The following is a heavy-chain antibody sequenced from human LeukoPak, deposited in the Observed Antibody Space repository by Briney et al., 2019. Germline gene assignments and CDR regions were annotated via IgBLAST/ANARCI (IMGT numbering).Heavy chain of an antibody. Sequence: GGSLRLSCTASGFTFSSYWMSWVRQAPGKGLEWVSAISGSGGSTYYADSVKGRFTISRDNSKNTLYLQMNSLRAEDTAVYYCAKDRWSGSYGFDYWGQGTLVTVSS. CDR3: AKDRWSGSYGFDY. CDR1: GFTFSSYW. D-gene: IGHD5-18*01. V-gene: IGHV3-23*01. J-gene: IGHJ4*02. CDR2: ISGSGGST.